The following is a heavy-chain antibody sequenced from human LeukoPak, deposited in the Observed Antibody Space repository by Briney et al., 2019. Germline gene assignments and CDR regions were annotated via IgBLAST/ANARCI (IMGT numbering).Heavy chain of an antibody. CDR1: GGTFSSYA. D-gene: IGHD1-1*01. V-gene: IGHV1-69*05. CDR2: IIPIFGTA. Sequence: GASVKVSCKASGGTFSSYAISWVRQAPGQGLEWMGGIIPIFGTANYAQKFQGRVTITTDESTSTAYMELSSLRSEDTAVYYCARRRTGTSFSYFDYWGQGTLVTASS. J-gene: IGHJ4*02. CDR3: ARRRTGTSFSYFDY.